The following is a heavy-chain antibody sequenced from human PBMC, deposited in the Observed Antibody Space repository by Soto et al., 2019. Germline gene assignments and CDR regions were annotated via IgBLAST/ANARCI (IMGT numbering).Heavy chain of an antibody. CDR1: GDSVSSNSAG. J-gene: IGHJ4*01. CDR3: ARGEQYSGRIFDY. D-gene: IGHD1-26*01. CDR2: TYYRSKWYY. V-gene: IGHV6-1*01. Sequence: QVQLQQSGPGLVKPSQTLSLTCAITGDSVSSNSAGWSWVRQSPSRGLEWLGRTYYRSKWYYEYAVSVIGRITINPDTSKNQYSLQLNSVTPEDTAVYFCARGEQYSGRIFDYWGQGTLVTVSS.